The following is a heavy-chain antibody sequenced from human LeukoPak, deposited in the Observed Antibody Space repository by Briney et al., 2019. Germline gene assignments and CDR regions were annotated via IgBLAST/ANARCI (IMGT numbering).Heavy chain of an antibody. CDR2: IKQDGSEK. CDR3: AKDRVAVAGSHDY. V-gene: IGHV3-7*03. CDR1: GFTFSSYW. Sequence: GGSLRLSCAASGFTFSSYWMSWVRQAPGKGLEWVANIKQDGSEKYYVDSVKGRFTISRDNAKNSLYLQMNSLRAEDTAVYYCAKDRVAVAGSHDYWGQGTLVTVSS. D-gene: IGHD6-19*01. J-gene: IGHJ4*02.